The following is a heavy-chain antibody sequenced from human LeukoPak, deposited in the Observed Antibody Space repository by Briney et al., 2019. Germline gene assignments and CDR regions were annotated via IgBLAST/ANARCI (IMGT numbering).Heavy chain of an antibody. D-gene: IGHD2-2*02. CDR2: IIPIFGTA. Sequence: SVKVSCKASGGTFSSYAISWVRQAPGQGLEWIGGIIPIFGTANYAQKFQGRVTITTDESTSTAYMELSSLRSEDTAVYYCASLPYPYCSSTSCCTLHFDYWGLGTLVTVSS. CDR3: ASLPYPYCSSTSCCTLHFDY. V-gene: IGHV1-69*05. CDR1: GGTFSSYA. J-gene: IGHJ4*02.